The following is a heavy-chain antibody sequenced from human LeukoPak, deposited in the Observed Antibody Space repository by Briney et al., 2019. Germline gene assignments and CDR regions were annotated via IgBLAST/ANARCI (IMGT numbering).Heavy chain of an antibody. V-gene: IGHV3-7*01. CDR1: RFTFGSSW. CDR2: IKQDGCEK. CDR3: ARDKPVTMVRGVILTNYYYYMDV. Sequence: GGSLRLSCAASRFTFGSSWMSWVRQAPGKGLEWVANIKQDGCEKYYVDSVKGRFTISRDNAKNSLYLQMNSLRAEDAAVYYCARDKPVTMVRGVILTNYYYYMDVWGKGTTVTISS. J-gene: IGHJ6*03. D-gene: IGHD3-10*01.